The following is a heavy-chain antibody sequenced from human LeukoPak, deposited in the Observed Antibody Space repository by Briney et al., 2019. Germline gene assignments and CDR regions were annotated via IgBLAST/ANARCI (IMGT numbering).Heavy chain of an antibody. Sequence: SETLSLTCTVSGGSISSSSYYWSWIRQPPGKGLEWIGYIYYSGSTNYNPSLKSRVTISVDTSKNQFSLKLSSVTAADTAVYYCARGGSWFDPWGQGTLVTVSS. J-gene: IGHJ5*02. V-gene: IGHV4-61*05. D-gene: IGHD3-10*01. CDR2: IYYSGST. CDR3: ARGGSWFDP. CDR1: GGSISSSSYY.